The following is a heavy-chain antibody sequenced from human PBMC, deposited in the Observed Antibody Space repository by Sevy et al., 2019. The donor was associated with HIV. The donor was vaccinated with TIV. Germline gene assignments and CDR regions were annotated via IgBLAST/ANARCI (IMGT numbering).Heavy chain of an antibody. CDR2: FDPEDGET. CDR3: ATGYNRKGAFDI. V-gene: IGHV1-24*01. D-gene: IGHD1-1*01. Sequence: ASVKVSCKVSGYTLTELSMHWVRQAPGKGLEWMGGFDPEDGETIYAQKFQGRVTMTEDTSTDTAYMELSSLRSEDTAVYYWATGYNRKGAFDIWGQGTMVTVSS. CDR1: GYTLTELS. J-gene: IGHJ3*02.